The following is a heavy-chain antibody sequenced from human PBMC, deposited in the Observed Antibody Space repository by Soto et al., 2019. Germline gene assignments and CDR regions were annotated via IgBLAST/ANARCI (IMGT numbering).Heavy chain of an antibody. CDR2: ISGSGGTT. V-gene: IGHV3-23*01. Sequence: GGSLRLSCAASGFTFSIYAMNWVRQAPGKGLEWVSIISGSGGTTYYADSVKGRFTISRDNSKNTLYLQMNSLRAEDTAVYYCAKHGDCSSTSCYFDYWAQGTLVTAPQ. D-gene: IGHD2-2*01. CDR1: GFTFSIYA. J-gene: IGHJ4*02. CDR3: AKHGDCSSTSCYFDY.